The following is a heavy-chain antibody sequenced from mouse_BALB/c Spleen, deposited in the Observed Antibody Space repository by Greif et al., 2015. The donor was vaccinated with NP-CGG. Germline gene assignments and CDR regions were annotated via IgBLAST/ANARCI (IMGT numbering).Heavy chain of an antibody. CDR3: ARGYGYAMDY. D-gene: IGHD2-14*01. Sequence: EVKLVESGGGLVQPGGSRKLSCAASGFTFSSFGMHWVRQAPGKGLEWVAYISSGSSTIYYADTVKGRFTISRDNPKNTLFLQMTSLRSEDTAMYYCARGYGYAMDYWGQGTSVTVSS. CDR2: ISSGSSTI. V-gene: IGHV5-17*02. CDR1: GFTFSSFG. J-gene: IGHJ4*01.